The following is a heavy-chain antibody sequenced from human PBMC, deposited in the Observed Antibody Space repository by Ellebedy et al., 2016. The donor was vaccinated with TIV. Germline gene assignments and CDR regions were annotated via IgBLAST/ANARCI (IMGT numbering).Heavy chain of an antibody. J-gene: IGHJ4*02. CDR3: TSVLGAIGPLY. CDR2: IKSKTDGGTT. D-gene: IGHD1-26*01. Sequence: GESLKISCAASGFTFSNAWMSWVRQAPGKGLEWVGRIKSKTDGGTTDYAAPVKGRFTISRDDSKNTLYLQMNSLKTEDTAVYYCTSVLGAIGPLYWGQGTLVTVSS. V-gene: IGHV3-15*01. CDR1: GFTFSNAW.